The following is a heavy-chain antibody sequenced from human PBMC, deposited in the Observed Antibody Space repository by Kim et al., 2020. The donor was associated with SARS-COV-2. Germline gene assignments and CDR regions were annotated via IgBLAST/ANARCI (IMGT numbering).Heavy chain of an antibody. CDR2: VFHDGTA. CDR3: AREGVLGATTGSFDI. D-gene: IGHD1-26*01. Sequence: SETLSLTCTVSGGSVSSNNWWSWVRQSPEKGLEWIGEVFHDGTAKYRPSLKSRAIISINKSANQFSLKLASVTAADTAVYFCAREGVLGATTGSFDIWG. J-gene: IGHJ3*02. V-gene: IGHV4-4*02. CDR1: GGSVSSNNW.